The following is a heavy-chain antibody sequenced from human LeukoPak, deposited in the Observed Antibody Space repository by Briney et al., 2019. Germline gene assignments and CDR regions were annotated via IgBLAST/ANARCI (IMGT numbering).Heavy chain of an antibody. CDR2: IYSNGDT. J-gene: IGHJ4*02. D-gene: IGHD3-3*01. CDR1: GFTVSTSY. V-gene: IGHV3-66*03. CDR3: AGPFWSGSPFDY. Sequence: GGSLRLSCAASGFTVSTSYMSWVRQAPGKGLEWVSVIYSNGDTYYPDSVKGRFTISRDNSKNTLYLQMNSLRAEDTAVYYCAGPFWSGSPFDYWGQGTLVTVSS.